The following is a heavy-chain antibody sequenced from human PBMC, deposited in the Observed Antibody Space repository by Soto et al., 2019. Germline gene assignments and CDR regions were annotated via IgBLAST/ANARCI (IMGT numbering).Heavy chain of an antibody. V-gene: IGHV1-18*01. CDR2: ISAYNGNA. CDR1: GYTFTSYG. CDR3: ARATAHYGHYEMGAIHI. Sequence: ASVKVSCKASGYTFTSYGISWVRQAPGQGLEWMGWISAYNGNANYVQKLQGRVTMTRDTSTSTVYMELSSLRSEDTAVYYCARATAHYGHYEMGAIHISGQATIVTVSS. J-gene: IGHJ3*02. D-gene: IGHD4-17*01.